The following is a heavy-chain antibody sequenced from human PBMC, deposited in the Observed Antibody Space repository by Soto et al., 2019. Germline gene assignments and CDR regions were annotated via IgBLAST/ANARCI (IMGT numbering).Heavy chain of an antibody. V-gene: IGHV3-33*01. Sequence: QVQLLDSGGGGVQPGTSLRLSCAASGFSFSTYGMHWVRQAPGKGLEWVAVVWSNGVNNYYADSVRGRFTISRDNSKSSLYLQMNRLHDEDTAVYYCMRDRGPVEAFDIWGQGTMFTVYS. CDR3: MRDRGPVEAFDI. J-gene: IGHJ3*02. CDR1: GFSFSTYG. CDR2: VWSNGVNN.